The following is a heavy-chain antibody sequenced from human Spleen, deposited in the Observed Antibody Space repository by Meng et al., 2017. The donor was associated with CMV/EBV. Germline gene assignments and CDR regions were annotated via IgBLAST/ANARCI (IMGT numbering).Heavy chain of an antibody. CDR1: GYNFTDFD. Sequence: SVKGSCKDCGYNFTDFDIRWVRQAPGQGLEWMGWINPKSGGTNYAQKLQGRVTMTRDTSINTAYMELRRLRSDDTAVYYCARVVVEWGQGTLVTVSS. J-gene: IGHJ4*02. CDR2: INPKSGGT. D-gene: IGHD2-2*01. CDR3: ARVVVE. V-gene: IGHV1-2*02.